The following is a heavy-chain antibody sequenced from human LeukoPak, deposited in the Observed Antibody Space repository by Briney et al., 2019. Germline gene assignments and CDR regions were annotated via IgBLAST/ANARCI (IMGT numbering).Heavy chain of an antibody. D-gene: IGHD3-10*01. J-gene: IGHJ4*02. CDR1: GGSFSGYY. V-gene: IGHV4-34*01. CDR3: ARGSPRVLWFGELLAYYFDY. Sequence: PSETLSLTCAVYGGSFSGYYWSWISQPLGKGLEWIGEINHSGSTNYNPSLKSRVTISVDTSKNQFSLKLSSVTAADTAVYYCARGSPRVLWFGELLAYYFDYWGQGTLFTVSS. CDR2: INHSGST.